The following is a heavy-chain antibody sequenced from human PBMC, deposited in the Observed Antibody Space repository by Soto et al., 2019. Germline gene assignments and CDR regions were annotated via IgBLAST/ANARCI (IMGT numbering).Heavy chain of an antibody. Sequence: QVHLVESGGGVVQPGTSLTLTCTASGFTFRSSGMHWVRQAPGKGLGWLAFLAYEGSQKFYADSVKGRFSISGDNTKNTLYLHMSSLTAEDTAISACAIVRVTGSPLEHWGPGTLVTVSS. CDR1: GFTFRSSG. CDR2: LAYEGSQK. CDR3: AIVRVTGSPLEH. V-gene: IGHV3-30*03. J-gene: IGHJ4*02. D-gene: IGHD2-8*02.